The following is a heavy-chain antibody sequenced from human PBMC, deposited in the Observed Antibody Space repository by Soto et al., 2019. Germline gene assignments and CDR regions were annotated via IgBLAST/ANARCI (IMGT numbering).Heavy chain of an antibody. CDR3: ARDFDSSGWYGY. J-gene: IGHJ4*02. Sequence: SETLSLTCTVSGGSISSGGYYWSWIRQHPGKGLEWIGYIYYSGSTYYNPSLKSRVTISVDTSKNQFSLKLSSVTAADTAVYYCARDFDSSGWYGYWGQGTLVTVSS. D-gene: IGHD6-19*01. V-gene: IGHV4-31*03. CDR2: IYYSGST. CDR1: GGSISSGGYY.